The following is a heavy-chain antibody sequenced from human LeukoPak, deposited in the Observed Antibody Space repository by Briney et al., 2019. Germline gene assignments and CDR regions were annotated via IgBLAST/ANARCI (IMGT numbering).Heavy chain of an antibody. CDR3: ARGPIAYYDILTATYFDY. CDR1: GYSFTSYW. D-gene: IGHD3-9*01. Sequence: GEALKFSCTGSGYSFTSYWIGWVRHMAGKGLEWMGIIFPGDTDTRYSSSFQGRATTSAEKSISTAYLQWSSLKASDTAMYYCARGPIAYYDILTATYFDYWGQGTLVTVSS. V-gene: IGHV5-51*01. CDR2: IFPGDTDT. J-gene: IGHJ4*02.